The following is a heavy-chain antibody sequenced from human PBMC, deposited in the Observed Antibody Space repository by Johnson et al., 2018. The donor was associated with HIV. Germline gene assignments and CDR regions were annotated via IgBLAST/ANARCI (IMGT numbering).Heavy chain of an antibody. CDR3: AKDLLTRWGAHAAFDM. CDR2: IYYDGSIK. D-gene: IGHD3-16*01. Sequence: QVQLVESGGGVVQPGRSLRLSCAASGFTFSSYGMHWVRQAPGKGLEWVAVIYYDGSIKYYAGSVKGRFTISRDNSKNTLYLQMNSVRAEDTAVYYCAKDLLTRWGAHAAFDMWGQGTMVTVSS. CDR1: GFTFSSYG. J-gene: IGHJ3*02. V-gene: IGHV3-33*06.